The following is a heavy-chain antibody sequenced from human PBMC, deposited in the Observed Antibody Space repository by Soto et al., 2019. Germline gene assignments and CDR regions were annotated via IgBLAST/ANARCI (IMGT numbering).Heavy chain of an antibody. D-gene: IGHD5-18*01. CDR3: AIHQRLPWGMDV. V-gene: IGHV4-34*01. Sequence: PSETLSLTCAVYGGSFSGYYWSWIRQPPGKGLEWIGEINHSGSTNYNPSLKSRVTISVDTSKNQFSLKLSSVTAADTAVYYCAIHQRLPWGMDVWGQGTTVTVSS. CDR2: INHSGST. J-gene: IGHJ6*02. CDR1: GGSFSGYY.